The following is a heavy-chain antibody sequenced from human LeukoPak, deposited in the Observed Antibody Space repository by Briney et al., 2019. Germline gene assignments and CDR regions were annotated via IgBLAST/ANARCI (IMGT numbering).Heavy chain of an antibody. CDR2: IIPIFGTA. CDR3: AREINEVTPLRYFDY. V-gene: IGHV1-69*13. CDR1: GYTFTSYG. D-gene: IGHD4-23*01. J-gene: IGHJ4*02. Sequence: GASVKVSCKASGYTFTSYGISWVRQAPGQGLEWMGGIIPIFGTANYAQKFQGRVTITADESTSTAYMELSSLRSEDTAVYYCAREINEVTPLRYFDYWGQGTLVTVSS.